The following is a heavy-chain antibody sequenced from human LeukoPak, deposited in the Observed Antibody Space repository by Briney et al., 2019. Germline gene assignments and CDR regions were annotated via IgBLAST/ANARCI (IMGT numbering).Heavy chain of an antibody. V-gene: IGHV4-59*08. J-gene: IGHJ5*02. CDR2: ICYTGST. D-gene: IGHD4-17*01. CDR3: ARRTTVTPNWFDP. CDR1: GGPISSYQ. Sequence: SETLSLTCSVTGGPISSYQWSWIRQPPGKGLEWIGYICYTGSTNYNPSLKSRVTISLDTSKNQFSLNLSSVTAADTAVYYCARRTTVTPNWFDPWGQGTLVTVSS.